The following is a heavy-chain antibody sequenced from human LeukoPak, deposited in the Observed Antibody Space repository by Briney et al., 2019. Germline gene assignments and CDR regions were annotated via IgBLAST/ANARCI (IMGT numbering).Heavy chain of an antibody. V-gene: IGHV3-21*04. CDR3: AREGGGDYGDYLRY. J-gene: IGHJ4*02. Sequence: GGSLRLSCAASGFIFSSHTMHWVRQAPGKGLDWVSSISSTSSSRYTFHADSVKGRFTISGDNAKNSLYLQMNSLRAEDTAVYYCAREGGGDYGDYLRYWGQGTLVTVSS. CDR1: GFIFSSHT. CDR2: ISSTSSSRYT. D-gene: IGHD4-17*01.